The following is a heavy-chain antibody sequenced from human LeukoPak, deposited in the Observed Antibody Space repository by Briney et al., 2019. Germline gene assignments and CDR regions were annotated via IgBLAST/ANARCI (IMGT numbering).Heavy chain of an antibody. CDR3: ASSYSSSWYVDY. CDR2: ISSSGSGGNT. D-gene: IGHD6-13*01. V-gene: IGHV3-23*01. Sequence: GGSLRLSCAASGVTLSSYAMSWARQAPGKGLEWVSGISSSGSGGNTYYADSVKGRFTISRDSSKNTLFLQMNSLRAEDTAVYYCASSYSSSWYVDYWGQGTLVTVSS. J-gene: IGHJ4*02. CDR1: GVTLSSYA.